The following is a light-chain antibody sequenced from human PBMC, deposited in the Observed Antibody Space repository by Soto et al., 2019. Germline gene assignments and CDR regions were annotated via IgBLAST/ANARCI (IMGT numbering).Light chain of an antibody. CDR3: QKYNSGLIT. J-gene: IGKJ5*01. CDR1: QNFSTS. Sequence: DIQLTQSPSTLSASVGDSVTITCRASQNFSTSLAWYQHKPGRAPKLLIYGAYTLQSGVPSRFSGSGSGTDFTLTISSLQPEDVAIYYCQKYNSGLITFGQGTRLEIK. V-gene: IGKV1-27*01. CDR2: GAY.